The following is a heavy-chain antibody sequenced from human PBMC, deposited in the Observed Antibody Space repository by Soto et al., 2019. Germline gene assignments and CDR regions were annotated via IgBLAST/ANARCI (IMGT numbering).Heavy chain of an antibody. Sequence: SETLSLTCTVSGGSISSGDYYWSWIRQPPGKGLEWIGYIYYSGRTNKNPSLKSRVTIPVDTTKNQLSLKLSSVTAADTAVYYCTRVLWPLDYGMDVWGQGTTVTVSS. CDR2: IYYSGRT. J-gene: IGHJ6*02. CDR3: TRVLWPLDYGMDV. V-gene: IGHV4-30-4*01. CDR1: GGSISSGDYY. D-gene: IGHD3-10*01.